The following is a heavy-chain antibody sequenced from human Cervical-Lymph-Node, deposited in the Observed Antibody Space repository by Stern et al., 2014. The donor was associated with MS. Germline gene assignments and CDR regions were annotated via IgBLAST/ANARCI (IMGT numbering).Heavy chain of an antibody. Sequence: QVTLRESGPVLVKPTETLTLTCSVSGLSLSNPRVGVSWIRQPPGKAREWLAHIFSTDEKYNSTSLESRLPISRGTSKSQVVLTMTNMDPVDTATYYCARSYSGTYLDWFDPWGQGTLVTVSS. D-gene: IGHD1-26*01. J-gene: IGHJ5*02. CDR2: IFSTDEK. CDR1: GLSLSNPRVG. V-gene: IGHV2-26*01. CDR3: ARSYSGTYLDWFDP.